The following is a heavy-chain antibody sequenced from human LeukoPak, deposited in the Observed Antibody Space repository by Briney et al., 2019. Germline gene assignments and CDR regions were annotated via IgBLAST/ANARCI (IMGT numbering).Heavy chain of an antibody. D-gene: IGHD6-13*01. CDR1: GYTFTSYG. CDR2: ISAYNGNT. CDR3: ASSGSSWYVFDY. Sequence: ASVKVSCKASGYTFTSYGISWVRPAPGQGLEWMGWISAYNGNTNYAQKLQGRVTMTTDTSTSTAYMELRSLRSDDTAVYYCASSGSSWYVFDYWGQGTLVTVSS. J-gene: IGHJ4*02. V-gene: IGHV1-18*01.